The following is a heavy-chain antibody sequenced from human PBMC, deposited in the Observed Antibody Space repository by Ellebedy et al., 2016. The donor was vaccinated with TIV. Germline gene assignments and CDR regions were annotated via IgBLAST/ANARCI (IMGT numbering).Heavy chain of an antibody. Sequence: PGGSLRLSCAASGFTYDDFAMHWVRQRPDGGLDWVALITWDGSEYYYGDAVSGRFTISRDNTKNSLFLQMDGLRPEDTGLYYCAKAALFELDAWGQGTQVTVSS. J-gene: IGHJ5*02. V-gene: IGHV3-43D*03. CDR2: ITWDGSEY. D-gene: IGHD1-7*01. CDR1: GFTYDDFA. CDR3: AKAALFELDA.